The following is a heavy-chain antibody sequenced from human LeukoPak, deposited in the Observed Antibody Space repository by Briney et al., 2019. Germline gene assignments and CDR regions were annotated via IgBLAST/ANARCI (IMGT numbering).Heavy chain of an antibody. CDR2: IYYSGST. D-gene: IGHD3-10*01. Sequence: PSETLSLTCTVSGGSISNTNYYWVWIRQSPGKGLEWIGSIYYSGSTNYNPSLKSRLTISVDTPRSQFSLMLSALTAADTAVYYCARGRVIRGAWSEVDSWGQGTLVTVSS. J-gene: IGHJ4*02. V-gene: IGHV4-39*07. CDR1: GGSISNTNYY. CDR3: ARGRVIRGAWSEVDS.